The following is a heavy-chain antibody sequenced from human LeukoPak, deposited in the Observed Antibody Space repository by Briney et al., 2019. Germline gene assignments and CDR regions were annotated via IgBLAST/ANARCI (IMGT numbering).Heavy chain of an antibody. D-gene: IGHD3-22*01. CDR2: IYYSGST. Sequence: SETLSLTCTVSGGSISSYYWSWVRQPPGKGLEWIGYIYYSGSTNYNPSLKSRVTISVDTSKNQFSLKLSSVTAADTAVYYCARMVEGYDSSGYSLYNGFDPWGQGTLVTVSS. V-gene: IGHV4-59*01. J-gene: IGHJ5*02. CDR1: GGSISSYY. CDR3: ARMVEGYDSSGYSLYNGFDP.